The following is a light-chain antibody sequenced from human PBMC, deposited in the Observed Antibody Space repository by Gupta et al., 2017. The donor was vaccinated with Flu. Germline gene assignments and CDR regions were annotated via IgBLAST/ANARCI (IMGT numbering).Light chain of an antibody. CDR2: KAS. Sequence: DIQMTQSPSTLSASVGDRVTITCRASQSISSWLAWYQQKPGKAPKLLIYKASSVESGVPSRFSGSGSGTEFTLTISSLQPDDFATYYCQQKNSCPRTFGQGTKVEIK. J-gene: IGKJ1*01. CDR1: QSISSW. V-gene: IGKV1-5*03. CDR3: QQKNSCPRT.